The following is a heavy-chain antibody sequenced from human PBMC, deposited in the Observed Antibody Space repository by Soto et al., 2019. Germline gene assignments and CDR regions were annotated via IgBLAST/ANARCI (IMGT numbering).Heavy chain of an antibody. CDR3: ARDLSHSSGWGGDYYYGMDV. Sequence: QVQLQQSGPGLVKPSQTLSLTCAISGDSVSSNSAAWNWIRQSTSRGLAWLGRTSYRSKWYNDYAVSENSRITINPKTSKNHFSLQLNSVPPEDTAVYYCARDLSHSSGWGGDYYYGMDVWGQGTTVTFSS. V-gene: IGHV6-1*01. CDR2: TSYRSKWYN. J-gene: IGHJ6*01. CDR1: GDSVSSNSAA. D-gene: IGHD6-19*01.